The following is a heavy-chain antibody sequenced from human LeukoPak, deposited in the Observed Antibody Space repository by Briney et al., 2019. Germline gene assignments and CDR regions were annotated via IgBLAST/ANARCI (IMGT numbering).Heavy chain of an antibody. CDR2: IKQDGSEK. V-gene: IGHV3-7*01. Sequence: GGSLRLSCAASGFTFSSYWMSWVRQAPGKGLEWVANIKQDGSEKYYVDSVKGRFTISRDNSKNTLYLQMNSLRAEDTAVYYCAKGSAQGYCSGGSCFFGWFDPWGQGTLVTVSS. J-gene: IGHJ5*02. D-gene: IGHD2-15*01. CDR3: AKGSAQGYCSGGSCFFGWFDP. CDR1: GFTFSSYW.